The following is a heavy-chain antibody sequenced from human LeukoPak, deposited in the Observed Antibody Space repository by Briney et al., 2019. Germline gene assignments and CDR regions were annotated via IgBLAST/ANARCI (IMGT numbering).Heavy chain of an antibody. CDR1: GFTFSSYS. Sequence: GGSLRLSCAASGFTFSSYSMNWVRQAPGKGLEWVSSISSSSSYIYYADSVKGRFTISRDNAKNSPYLQMNSLRAEDTAVYYCARDSSSGTNWFDPWGQGTLVTVSS. CDR3: ARDSSSGTNWFDP. CDR2: ISSSSSYI. D-gene: IGHD6-13*01. V-gene: IGHV3-21*01. J-gene: IGHJ5*02.